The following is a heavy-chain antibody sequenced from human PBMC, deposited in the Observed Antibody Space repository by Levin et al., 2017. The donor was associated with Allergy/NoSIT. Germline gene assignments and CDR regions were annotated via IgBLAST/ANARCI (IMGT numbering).Heavy chain of an antibody. CDR2: ITGGGSDT. D-gene: IGHD6-19*01. V-gene: IGHV3-23*01. Sequence: LSLTCAASGFAFGDYAMTWVRQAPGKGLEWVSDITGGGSDTWYGDSVKGRFTVSRDNSKDMLYLELNSPRVEDTGIYYCAKKQAGTSGFSFDVWGQGTTVTVSS. CDR3: AKKQAGTSGFSFDV. CDR1: GFAFGDYA. J-gene: IGHJ3*01.